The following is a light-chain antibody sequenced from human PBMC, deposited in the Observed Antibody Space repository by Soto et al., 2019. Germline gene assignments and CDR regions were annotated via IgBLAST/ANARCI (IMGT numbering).Light chain of an antibody. CDR2: DAS. CDR3: QQRFIWPPIT. Sequence: EIVLTQSPATLSLSPGETATLSCRASQSVVTYLAWYQQKPGQAPRLLIYDASNRAAGIPARFSGSGSGTNFTLTISSIEHEDFAVYYCQQRFIWPPITFGQGTRLEIK. CDR1: QSVVTY. V-gene: IGKV3-11*01. J-gene: IGKJ5*01.